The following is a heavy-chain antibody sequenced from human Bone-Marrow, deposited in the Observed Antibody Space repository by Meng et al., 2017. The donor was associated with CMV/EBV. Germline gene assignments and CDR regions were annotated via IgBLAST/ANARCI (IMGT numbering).Heavy chain of an antibody. CDR1: GGSITMTNW. Sequence: SLTCAVSGGSITMTNWWSWVRQPPGKGLEWIGEIYHSGSTNYKPSLKSRVTISVDKSKNQFSLKLASVTVADTAVYYCARLGHGLDYWGQGSLVTVSS. D-gene: IGHD3-16*01. CDR2: IYHSGST. J-gene: IGHJ4*02. V-gene: IGHV4-4*02. CDR3: ARLGHGLDY.